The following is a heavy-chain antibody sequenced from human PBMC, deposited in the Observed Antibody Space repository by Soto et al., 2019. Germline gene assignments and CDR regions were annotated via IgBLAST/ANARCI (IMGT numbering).Heavy chain of an antibody. D-gene: IGHD2-21*01. CDR2: IRNSGRTT. Sequence: EVQLVESGGGGVQAGGSLRLSCPASGFTFSSYERNWGRQAPGTGLEWVSYIRNSGRTTSYADEVMGGFTISRDDAKNPLYLKMHSLRAEETAIYFCARALICSYYYYCHLDVWGQGTTVPVSS. V-gene: IGHV3-48*03. J-gene: IGHJ6*02. CDR3: ARALICSYYYYCHLDV. CDR1: GFTFSSYE.